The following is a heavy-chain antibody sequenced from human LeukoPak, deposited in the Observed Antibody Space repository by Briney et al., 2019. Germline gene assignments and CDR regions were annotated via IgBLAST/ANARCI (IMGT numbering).Heavy chain of an antibody. CDR2: ISGSGGST. V-gene: IGHV3-23*01. Sequence: GGTLRLSCAASGFTFSSYGMSWVRQAPGKELEWVSAISGSGGSTYYADSVKGRFTISRDNSKNTLYLQMNSLRAEDTAVYYCAKSSGWSPYYYYMAVWGKGTTATVSS. J-gene: IGHJ6*03. CDR3: AKSSGWSPYYYYMAV. CDR1: GFTFSSYG. D-gene: IGHD6-19*01.